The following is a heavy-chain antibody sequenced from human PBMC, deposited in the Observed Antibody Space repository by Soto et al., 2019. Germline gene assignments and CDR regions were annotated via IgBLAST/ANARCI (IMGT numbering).Heavy chain of an antibody. CDR1: GFTFSSYD. CDR3: AKGVVREPAYFDD. D-gene: IGHD3-10*01. J-gene: IGHJ4*02. CDR2: ITYDGRNE. V-gene: IGHV3-30*18. Sequence: QVQLVESGGGVVQPGRSLRLSCAASGFTFSSYDMHWVRQAPGKGLEWVALITYDGRNEDYAESVRGRFTISRDNSKNTLYLDMNSLSAEDSAVYFCAKGVVREPAYFDDWGQGTLVTVSS.